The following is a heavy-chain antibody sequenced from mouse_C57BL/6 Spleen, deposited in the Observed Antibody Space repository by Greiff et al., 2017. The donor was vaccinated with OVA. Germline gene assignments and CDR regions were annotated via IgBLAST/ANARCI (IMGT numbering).Heavy chain of an antibody. V-gene: IGHV1-18*01. CDR3: ARRYYDYDGFDY. D-gene: IGHD2-4*01. CDR1: GYTFTDYT. J-gene: IGHJ2*01. Sequence: VQLQQSGPELVKPGASVKIPCKASGYTFTDYTMDWVKQSHGKSLEWIGAINPNNGGTIYNQKFKGKAILTVDKSSSTDYMELRSLTSDDTADYYSARRYYDYDGFDYWGQGTTLTVSS. CDR2: INPNNGGT.